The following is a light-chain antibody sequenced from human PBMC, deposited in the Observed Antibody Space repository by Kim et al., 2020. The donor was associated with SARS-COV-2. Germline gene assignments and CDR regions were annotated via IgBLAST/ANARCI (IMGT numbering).Light chain of an antibody. CDR1: GSNLESHT. J-gene: IGLJ3*02. V-gene: IGLV1-44*01. CDR3: AAWDDSLNGPV. CDR2: SNN. Sequence: GLMVPISCSGSGSNLESHTVNWYQHLPGTAPKLLIHSNNHRPSGVPDRFSGSQSGTSASLAISGLQSEDESDYYCAAWDDSLNGPVFGGGTQLTVL.